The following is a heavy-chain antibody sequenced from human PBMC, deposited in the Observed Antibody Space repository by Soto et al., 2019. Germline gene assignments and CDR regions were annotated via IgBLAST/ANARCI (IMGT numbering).Heavy chain of an antibody. CDR3: ARDTPPQEYAFDI. V-gene: IGHV3-33*01. J-gene: IGHJ3*02. D-gene: IGHD3-10*01. Sequence: GGSLRLSCAASGFTFSSYGMHWVRQAPGKGLEWVAVIWYDGSNKYYADSVKGRFTISRDNSKNTLYLQMNSLRAEDTAVYYCARDTPPQEYAFDIWGQGTMVTVSS. CDR2: IWYDGSNK. CDR1: GFTFSSYG.